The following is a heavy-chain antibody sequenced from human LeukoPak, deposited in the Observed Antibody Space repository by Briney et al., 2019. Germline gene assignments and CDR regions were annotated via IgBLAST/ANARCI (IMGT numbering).Heavy chain of an antibody. CDR1: GFTFSSYW. J-gene: IGHJ6*03. CDR2: IKQDGSEK. Sequence: PGGSLRLSCAASGFTFSSYWMSWVRQAPGKGLEWVANIKQDGSEKYYVDSVKGRFTISRDNAKNSLYLQMNRLRAEDTAVYYCARDRTTIQLWSYYYMDVWGKGTTVTVSS. D-gene: IGHD5-18*01. CDR3: ARDRTTIQLWSYYYMDV. V-gene: IGHV3-7*01.